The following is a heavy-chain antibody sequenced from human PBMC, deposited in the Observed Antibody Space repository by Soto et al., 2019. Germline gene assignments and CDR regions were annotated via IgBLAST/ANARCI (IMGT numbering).Heavy chain of an antibody. D-gene: IGHD3-3*01. J-gene: IGHJ6*03. Sequence: PGGSLRLSCAASGFTFSSYSMNWVRQAPGKGLEWVSSISSSSSYIYYADSVKGRFTISRDNAKNSLYLQMNSLRAEDTAVYYCARDAVGELRFLEWFRGYYYYYYMDVWGKGTTVTVSS. CDR1: GFTFSSYS. CDR3: ARDAVGELRFLEWFRGYYYYYYMDV. V-gene: IGHV3-21*01. CDR2: ISSSSSYI.